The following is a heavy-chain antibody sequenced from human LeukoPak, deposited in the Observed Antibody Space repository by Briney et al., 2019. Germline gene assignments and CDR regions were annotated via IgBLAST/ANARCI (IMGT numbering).Heavy chain of an antibody. CDR3: AKQNCGGDCYPDY. D-gene: IGHD2-21*02. Sequence: GRSLRLSCAASGFTFSNYGMHWVRQAPGKGLEWVAIILYDGSNKYYADSVKGRFTISRDNSKNTLYLQMNSLIPEDTAVYYCAKQNCGGDCYPDYWGQGTLVTVSS. V-gene: IGHV3-30*18. CDR1: GFTFSNYG. J-gene: IGHJ4*02. CDR2: ILYDGSNK.